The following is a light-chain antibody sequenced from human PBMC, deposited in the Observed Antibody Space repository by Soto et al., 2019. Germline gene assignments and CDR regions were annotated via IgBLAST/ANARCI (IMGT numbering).Light chain of an antibody. CDR2: DTS. V-gene: IGKV3-11*01. Sequence: EIVMTQSPATLSLSPGERATLSCRASQTIDNTLAWYQRKPGQAPRLLIYDTSNRATGIPARFSGSGSGTDFTLTISSLEPEDFAVYYCQQRSNWPITVGQGTRLEIK. J-gene: IGKJ5*01. CDR1: QTIDNT. CDR3: QQRSNWPIT.